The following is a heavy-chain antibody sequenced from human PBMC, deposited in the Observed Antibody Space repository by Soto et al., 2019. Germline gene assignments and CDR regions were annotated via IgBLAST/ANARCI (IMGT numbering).Heavy chain of an antibody. J-gene: IGHJ6*02. D-gene: IGHD3-3*01. V-gene: IGHV4-4*02. CDR3: ARGFLEWLSGAYYYYGMDV. Sequence: LETLSLTCIVSGGSISSSNWWSWVRQPPGKGLEWIGEIYHSGSTNYNPSLKSRVTISVDKSKNQFSLKLSSVTAADTAVYYCARGFLEWLSGAYYYYGMDVWGQGTTVTVSS. CDR1: GGSISSSNW. CDR2: IYHSGST.